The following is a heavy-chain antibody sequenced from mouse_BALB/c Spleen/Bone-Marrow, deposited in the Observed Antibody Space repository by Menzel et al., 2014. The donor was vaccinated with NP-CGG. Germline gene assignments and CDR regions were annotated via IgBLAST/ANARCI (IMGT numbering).Heavy chain of an antibody. V-gene: IGHV5-17*02. CDR2: ISSGSSPI. CDR1: GFTFSSFG. D-gene: IGHD4-1*01. CDR3: TRGGNWEDFDY. J-gene: IGHJ2*01. Sequence: EVQVVESGGGLVQPGGSRKLSCAASGFTFSSFGMHWVRQAPEKELEWVAYISSGSSPIFYADTVKGRFTISRDNPKNTLFLQMTSLRSEDTAIYYCTRGGNWEDFDYWGQGTTLTVSS.